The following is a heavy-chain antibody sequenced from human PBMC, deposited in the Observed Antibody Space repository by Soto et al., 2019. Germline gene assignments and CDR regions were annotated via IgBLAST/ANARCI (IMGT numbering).Heavy chain of an antibody. J-gene: IGHJ3*02. V-gene: IGHV1-3*01. CDR3: ARRYSSSWSDAFDI. CDR1: GYTFTSYA. D-gene: IGHD6-13*01. Sequence: QVQLVQSGAEVKKPGASVKVSCQASGYTFTSYAMHWVRQAPGQRLEWMGWINAGNGNTKYSQKFQGRVTITRDTSASTAYMELSSLRSEDTAVYYCARRYSSSWSDAFDIWGQGTMVTVSS. CDR2: INAGNGNT.